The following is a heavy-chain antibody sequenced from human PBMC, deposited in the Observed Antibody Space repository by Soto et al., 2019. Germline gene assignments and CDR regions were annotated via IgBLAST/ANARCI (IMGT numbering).Heavy chain of an antibody. J-gene: IGHJ2*01. D-gene: IGHD3-22*01. CDR2: IGTAGDT. Sequence: EVQLVESGGGLVQPGGSLRLSCAASGFTFSSYDMHWVRQATGKGLEWVSAIGTAGDTYYPGSVKGRFTISRENAKNSLYLQMNSLRAGDTAVYYCARGGHDSSGSDFDLWGRGTLVTVSS. CDR1: GFTFSSYD. V-gene: IGHV3-13*01. CDR3: ARGGHDSSGSDFDL.